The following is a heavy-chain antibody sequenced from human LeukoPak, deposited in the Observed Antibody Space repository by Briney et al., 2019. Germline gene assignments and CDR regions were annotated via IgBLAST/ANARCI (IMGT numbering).Heavy chain of an antibody. CDR1: GGSMSSYY. J-gene: IGHJ3*02. CDR3: ARDRDSTGYYDAFDI. CDR2: IYYSGST. D-gene: IGHD3-22*01. V-gene: IGHV4-59*01. Sequence: SETLSLTCTVSGGSMSSYYWSWIRQPPGKGLDSLGYIYYSGSTNYNPSLKSRVTISVDTSKNQFSPKLSSVTAADTAVYYCARDRDSTGYYDAFDIWGQGTMVTVSS.